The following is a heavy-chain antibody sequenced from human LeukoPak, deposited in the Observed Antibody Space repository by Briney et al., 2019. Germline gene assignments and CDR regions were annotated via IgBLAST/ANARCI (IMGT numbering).Heavy chain of an antibody. Sequence: SETLSLTCAVYGGSFRGYYLSWIRQPPGKGLEWFGEINHSGSTNYTPSLKSRVTISVDTSKNQFSLKLNSVTAADTAVYYCARDYYDSRGEAFDIWGQGTMVTVSS. CDR2: INHSGST. D-gene: IGHD3-22*01. CDR3: ARDYYDSRGEAFDI. V-gene: IGHV4-34*01. J-gene: IGHJ3*02. CDR1: GGSFRGYY.